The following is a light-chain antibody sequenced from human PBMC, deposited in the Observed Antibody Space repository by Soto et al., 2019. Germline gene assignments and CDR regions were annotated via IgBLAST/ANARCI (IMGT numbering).Light chain of an antibody. V-gene: IGKV1-5*01. Sequence: DIQMTQSPSTLSASVGDTGTVTCRASESIDTWLAWYQQKPGKAPKLLIFAASTLVRGVPSRFSGRGSGTEFTLTISSLQADDYATFYCQQYHTDWTFGQGTKVDIK. J-gene: IGKJ1*01. CDR2: AAS. CDR3: QQYHTDWT. CDR1: ESIDTW.